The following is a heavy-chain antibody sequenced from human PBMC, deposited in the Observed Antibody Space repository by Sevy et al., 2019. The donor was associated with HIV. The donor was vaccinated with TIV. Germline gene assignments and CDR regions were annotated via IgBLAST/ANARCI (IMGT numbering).Heavy chain of an antibody. CDR2: ISYDGSNK. J-gene: IGHJ4*02. V-gene: IGHV3-30*04. CDR3: ARGGQAYCSSTSCYRVATILKDFDY. D-gene: IGHD2-2*01. CDR1: GFTFSSYA. Sequence: GSLRLSCAASGFTFSSYAMHWVRQAPGKGLEWVAVISYDGSNKYYADSVKGRFTISRDNSKNTLYLQMNSLRAEDTAVYYCARGGQAYCSSTSCYRVATILKDFDYWGQGTLVTVSS.